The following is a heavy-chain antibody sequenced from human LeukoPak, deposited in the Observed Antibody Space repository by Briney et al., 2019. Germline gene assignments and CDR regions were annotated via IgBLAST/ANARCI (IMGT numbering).Heavy chain of an antibody. CDR3: ASTTSQLLEDWYFDL. Sequence: SETLSLTCTVSGDSTSRYYWSWIRQPPGKGLEFLGYIFYSGIVNYNPSLKSRVTMSVDSSKNQVSLKVRSVTAADTAVYYCASTTSQLLEDWYFDLWGRGTLVTVSS. CDR2: IFYSGIV. V-gene: IGHV4-59*01. CDR1: GDSTSRYY. D-gene: IGHD2-2*01. J-gene: IGHJ2*01.